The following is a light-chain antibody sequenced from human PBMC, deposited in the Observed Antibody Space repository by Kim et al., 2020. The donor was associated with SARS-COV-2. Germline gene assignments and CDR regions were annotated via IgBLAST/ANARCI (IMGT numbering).Light chain of an antibody. V-gene: IGKV3-11*01. J-gene: IGKJ2*01. Sequence: SLSPGESATLSCRASQSISSYLAWYQQKPGQAPSLLIYDASNRATGIPARFSGSGFGTDFTLTISRLEPEDFAVYYCQQRKSWPQTFGQGTKLEI. CDR3: QQRKSWPQT. CDR2: DAS. CDR1: QSISSY.